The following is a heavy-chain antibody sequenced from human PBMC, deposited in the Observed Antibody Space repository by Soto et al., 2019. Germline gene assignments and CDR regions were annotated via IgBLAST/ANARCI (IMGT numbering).Heavy chain of an antibody. D-gene: IGHD1-1*01. J-gene: IGHJ4*02. CDR1: SYY. Sequence: SYYMHWVRQAPGQGLEWMGIINPSGGSTSYAQKFQGRVTMTRDTSTSTVYMELSSLRSEDTAVYYCARDLNWNLSYWGQGTLVTVSS. CDR3: ARDLNWNLSY. CDR2: INPSGGST. V-gene: IGHV1-46*01.